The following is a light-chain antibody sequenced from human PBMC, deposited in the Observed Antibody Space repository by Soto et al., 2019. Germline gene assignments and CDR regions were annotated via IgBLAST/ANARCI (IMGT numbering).Light chain of an antibody. V-gene: IGKV4-1*01. CDR1: QSVLSSSNNKDY. J-gene: IGKJ1*01. CDR3: QQYYSTPLT. CDR2: WAS. Sequence: DIVMTQSPDSLAVSLGERATINCKSSQSVLSSSNNKDYLAWYQQKPGQPPKLLIYWASTRESGVPDRFSGSGSGTDFTLTISSLQAEDVAVYYCQQYYSTPLTFGQVTKVEIK.